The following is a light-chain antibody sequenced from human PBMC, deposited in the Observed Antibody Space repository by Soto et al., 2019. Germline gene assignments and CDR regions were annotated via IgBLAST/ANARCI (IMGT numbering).Light chain of an antibody. Sequence: EFVLTQSPDTLSLSPGERATLSCRASQTLSSSHLAWYQQKPGQTPRLLIYAVSSRATGIPDRFSGSGSGTDFTLTISRLEPEDFAVDYCQYYADSPRLTFGQGTRLEIK. J-gene: IGKJ5*01. V-gene: IGKV3-20*01. CDR1: QTLSSSH. CDR2: AVS. CDR3: QYYADSPRLT.